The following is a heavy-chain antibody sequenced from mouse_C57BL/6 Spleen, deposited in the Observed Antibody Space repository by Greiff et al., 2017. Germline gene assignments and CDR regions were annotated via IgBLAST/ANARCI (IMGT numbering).Heavy chain of an antibody. CDR1: GYSITSGYY. CDR3: ARGGYDYDVHYAMDY. CDR2: IRYDGSN. Sequence: EVKLQESGPGLVKPSQSLSLTCSVTGYSITSGYYWNWIRQFPGNKLEWMGYIRYDGSNNYNPSLKNRISITRATSKNQFFLKLKSVTTEATATYYCARGGYDYDVHYAMDYWGQGTSGTVSS. J-gene: IGHJ4*01. D-gene: IGHD2-4*01. V-gene: IGHV3-6*01.